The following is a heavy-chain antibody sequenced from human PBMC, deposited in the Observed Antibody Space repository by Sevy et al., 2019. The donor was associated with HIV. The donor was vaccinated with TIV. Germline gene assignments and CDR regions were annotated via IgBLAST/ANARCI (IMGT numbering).Heavy chain of an antibody. V-gene: IGHV3-21*01. D-gene: IGHD3-3*01. Sequence: GGSLRLSCAASGFTFITYNMNWVRQAPGKGLEWVSSVSGSSNYIYYAESLKGRFTISRDNAKNSLYLQMNSLRAEDTAVYYCARDKTILEGRYGMDVWGQGTTVTVSS. CDR3: ARDKTILEGRYGMDV. J-gene: IGHJ6*02. CDR2: VSGSSNYI. CDR1: GFTFITYN.